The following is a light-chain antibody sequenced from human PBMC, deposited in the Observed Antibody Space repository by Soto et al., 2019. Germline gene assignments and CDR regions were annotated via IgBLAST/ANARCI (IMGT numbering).Light chain of an antibody. V-gene: IGLV2-14*01. CDR1: SSDVGGYNY. CDR2: EVS. Sequence: QSVLTQPASVSGSPGQSITISCTGTSSDVGGYNYVSWYQQHPGKAPKLMIYEVSNRPSRVSNRFSGSKSGNTASLTISGLQAEDEADYYCSSYTSSSTQVFGTGTKLTVL. J-gene: IGLJ1*01. CDR3: SSYTSSSTQV.